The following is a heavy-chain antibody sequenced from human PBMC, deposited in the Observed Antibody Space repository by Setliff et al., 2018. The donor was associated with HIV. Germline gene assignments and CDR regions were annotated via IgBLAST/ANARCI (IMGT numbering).Heavy chain of an antibody. J-gene: IGHJ4*02. CDR1: GGSISSYF. CDR2: IYYSGST. CDR3: ARDAGGSVGNYYFDY. D-gene: IGHD2-15*01. V-gene: IGHV4-59*01. Sequence: SETLSLTCIVSGGSISSYFWSWIRQPPGKGLEWIGYIYYSGSTNYNPSLKNRVTISIDTSKKQFSLNLSSVTAADTAVYYCARDAGGSVGNYYFDYWGQETLVTVSS.